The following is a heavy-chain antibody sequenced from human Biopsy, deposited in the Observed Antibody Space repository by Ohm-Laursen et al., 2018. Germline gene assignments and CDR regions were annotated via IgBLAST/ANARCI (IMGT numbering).Heavy chain of an antibody. Sequence: GTLSLTCPVSGDSVSSGSFYWTWIRQPPGQGLEYIGYIYDRGSTANYNPSLESRVTMSVDMPKNQFSLKLSSVTAADTASYYGARGMRSSGWPYFDSWGQGTLVTVSS. CDR2: IYDRGSTA. V-gene: IGHV4-61*01. J-gene: IGHJ4*02. D-gene: IGHD6-19*01. CDR1: GDSVSSGSFY. CDR3: ARGMRSSGWPYFDS.